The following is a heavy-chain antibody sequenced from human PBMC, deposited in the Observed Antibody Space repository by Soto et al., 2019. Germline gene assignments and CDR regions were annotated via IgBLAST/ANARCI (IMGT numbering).Heavy chain of an antibody. V-gene: IGHV3-48*03. D-gene: IGHD6-19*01. J-gene: IGHJ3*02. CDR1: GFTFSSYE. CDR2: ISSSGITI. CDR3: ARDQFMGSSGWYWNGFDI. Sequence: PGGSLSLSCAASGFTFSSYEMNWVRQAPGKGLEWVSYISSSGITIYYADSVKGRFTISRDNAKNSLYLQMNSLRAEDTAVYYCARDQFMGSSGWYWNGFDIWGHGTMVTV.